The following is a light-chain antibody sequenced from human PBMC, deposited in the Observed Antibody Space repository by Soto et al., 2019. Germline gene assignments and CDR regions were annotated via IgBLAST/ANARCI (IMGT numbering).Light chain of an antibody. V-gene: IGKV3-15*01. CDR2: GTS. CDR1: QSVASN. CDR3: QHYHNWPIT. Sequence: EIVMTQSPASLSVSPGESVTLSCRASQSVASNLAWYQQKPGQAPRLLIYGTSTRATGVPDRFSGSGSGTDFTLAISSLQAADFAVYHCQHYHNWPITFGQGTRLEIK. J-gene: IGKJ5*01.